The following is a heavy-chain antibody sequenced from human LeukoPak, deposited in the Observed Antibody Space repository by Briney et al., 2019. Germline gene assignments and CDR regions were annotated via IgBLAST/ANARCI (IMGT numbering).Heavy chain of an antibody. D-gene: IGHD3-22*01. CDR3: ARDRLGDYDHSGYYDK. CDR2: ICDSGRTI. Sequence: GGSLRLSCAASGFTFSDYYMSWIRQAPGKGLEWVSYICDSGRTIYYADSVKGRFTISRDNAKNSVYLQMNNLGAEDTAVYCCARDRLGDYDHSGYYDKWGQGTLVTVSS. CDR1: GFTFSDYY. J-gene: IGHJ4*02. V-gene: IGHV3-11*01.